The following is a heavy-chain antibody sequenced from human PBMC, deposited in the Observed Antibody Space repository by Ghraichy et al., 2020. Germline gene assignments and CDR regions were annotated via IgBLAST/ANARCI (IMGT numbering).Heavy chain of an antibody. J-gene: IGHJ3*02. CDR1: GFSFSNSG. Sequence: GGSLRLSCAASGFSFSNSGMSWVRQAAGEGLEWLSAISGSGGSRYYADSVKGRFTISRDNSKNTMYLQMNSLSAEDTAVYYCAKCRAEGLRYFDWLFSDAFDIWGQGTVVTVSS. CDR3: AKCRAEGLRYFDWLFSDAFDI. V-gene: IGHV3-23*01. D-gene: IGHD3-9*01. CDR2: ISGSGGSR.